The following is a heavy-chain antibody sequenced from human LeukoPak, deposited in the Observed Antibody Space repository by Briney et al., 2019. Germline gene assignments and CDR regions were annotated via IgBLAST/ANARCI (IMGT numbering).Heavy chain of an antibody. CDR2: INHSGST. CDR3: ARDRRGSSSSWYQARSAEASFDY. V-gene: IGHV4-34*01. CDR1: GGSFSGYY. D-gene: IGHD6-13*01. J-gene: IGHJ4*02. Sequence: PSETLSLTCAVYGGSFSGYYWSWIRQPLGKGLEWIGEINHSGSTNYNPSLKGRVTISVDTSKNQFSLKLSSVTAADTAVYYCARDRRGSSSSWYQARSAEASFDYWGQGTLVTVSS.